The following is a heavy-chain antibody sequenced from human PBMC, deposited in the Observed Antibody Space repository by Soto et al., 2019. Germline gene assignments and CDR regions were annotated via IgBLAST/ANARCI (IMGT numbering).Heavy chain of an antibody. CDR2: MSGAGRSS. Sequence: GGSLRLSCAASGFTLSSYAMSWVRQAPGKGLEWVSSMSGAGRSSYDADSVKGRFTISRDNSKNTLYLQMNNLRAEDTALYYCAKGPIFGVENIYDYWGQGTLLTVSS. CDR1: GFTLSSYA. J-gene: IGHJ4*02. CDR3: AKGPIFGVENIYDY. D-gene: IGHD3-3*01. V-gene: IGHV3-23*01.